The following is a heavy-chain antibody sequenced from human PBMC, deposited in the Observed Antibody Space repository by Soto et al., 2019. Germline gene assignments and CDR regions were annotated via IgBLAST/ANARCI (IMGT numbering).Heavy chain of an antibody. V-gene: IGHV1-3*01. Sequence: ASVKVSCKASGYTFTSYAMHWVRQAPGQRLEWMGWINAGNGNTKYSQKFQGRVTITRDTSASTAYMELSSLRSEDTAVYYCARVLRGYSGYDSDSSSPGAFDIWGQGTMVTVSS. CDR2: INAGNGNT. D-gene: IGHD5-12*01. CDR3: ARVLRGYSGYDSDSSSPGAFDI. J-gene: IGHJ3*02. CDR1: GYTFTSYA.